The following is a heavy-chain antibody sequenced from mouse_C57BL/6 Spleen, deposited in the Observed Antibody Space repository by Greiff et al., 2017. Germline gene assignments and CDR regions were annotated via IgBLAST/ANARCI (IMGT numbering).Heavy chain of an antibody. CDR1: GYTFTSYW. Sequence: QVQLQQSGAELVRPGSSVKLSCKASGYTFTSYWMHWVKQRPIQGLEWIGNIDPSDSETHYNQKFKDKATLTVDKSSSTAYMQLSSLTSEDSAVYYGARGGNFWYFDVWGTGTTVTVSS. V-gene: IGHV1-52*01. D-gene: IGHD2-1*01. CDR3: ARGGNFWYFDV. CDR2: IDPSDSET. J-gene: IGHJ1*03.